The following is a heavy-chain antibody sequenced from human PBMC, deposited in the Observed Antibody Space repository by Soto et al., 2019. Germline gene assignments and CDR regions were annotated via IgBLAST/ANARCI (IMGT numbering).Heavy chain of an antibody. CDR3: AKDRNYPRDQFHN. V-gene: IGHV3-23*01. D-gene: IGHD1-7*01. CDR2: ISANGQGI. J-gene: IGHJ4*02. Sequence: PGGSLRLSCAASGFTFNNYAMSWVRQAPGKGLEWVSAISANGQGIYYADSVKGRFIISRDSSKNTVFLHMDSLTAEDTAVYCCAKDRNYPRDQFHNWGQGTLVTVSS. CDR1: GFTFNNYA.